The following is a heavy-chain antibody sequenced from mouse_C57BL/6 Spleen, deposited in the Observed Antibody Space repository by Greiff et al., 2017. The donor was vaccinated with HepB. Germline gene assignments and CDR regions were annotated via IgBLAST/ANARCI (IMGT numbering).Heavy chain of an antibody. CDR2: IWSGGST. D-gene: IGHD4-1*01. J-gene: IGHJ2*01. Sequence: VKLQQSGPGLVQPSQSLSITCTVSGFSLTSYGVHWVRQSPGKGLEWLGVIWSGGSTDYNAAFISRLSISKDNSKSQVFFKMNSLQADDTAIYYCARRGANWDFFDYWGQGTTLTVSS. CDR1: GFSLTSYG. V-gene: IGHV2-2*01. CDR3: ARRGANWDFFDY.